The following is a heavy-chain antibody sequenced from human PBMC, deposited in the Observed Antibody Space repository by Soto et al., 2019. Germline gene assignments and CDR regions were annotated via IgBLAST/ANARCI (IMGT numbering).Heavy chain of an antibody. CDR2: TYYRSKWYN. V-gene: IGHV6-1*01. CDR3: ARDRNSINDY. CDR1: GDSVSSNSAA. J-gene: IGHJ4*02. D-gene: IGHD1-1*01. Sequence: PSQTLSLTCVISGDSVSSNSAAWDWVRQSPSRGLEWLGKTYYRSKWYNDYAVSVKSRIIINADTSKNQFSLQLNSVTPEDTAVYYCARDRNSINDYWGQGTLVTVSS.